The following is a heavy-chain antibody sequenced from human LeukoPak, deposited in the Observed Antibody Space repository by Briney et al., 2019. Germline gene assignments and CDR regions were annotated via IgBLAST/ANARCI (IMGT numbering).Heavy chain of an antibody. CDR1: GFTFNTYT. CDR2: ISGSSGII. CDR3: AREGAHYDILTGYFFPLDY. Sequence: GGSLRLSCAASGFTFNTYTMNWVRQAPGKGLEWVSYISGSSGIIDYADSVRGRFTISRDNSKNTLYLQMNSLRAEDTAVYYCAREGAHYDILTGYFFPLDYWGQGTLVTVSS. V-gene: IGHV3-48*01. J-gene: IGHJ4*02. D-gene: IGHD3-9*01.